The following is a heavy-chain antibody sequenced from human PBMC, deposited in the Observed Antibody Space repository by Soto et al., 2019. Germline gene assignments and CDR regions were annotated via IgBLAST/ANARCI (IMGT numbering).Heavy chain of an antibody. CDR2: IYYSGST. J-gene: IGHJ4*02. V-gene: IGHV4-59*01. CDR3: GGGGGGATGGLEAVEY. Sequence: PSETLSLTCTVSGGSISSSYWSWIRQPPGKGLEWIGYIYYSGSTSSNPSLKSRVTISVDTSKNQFSLKLYSVTAADTAVYYCGGGGGGATGGLEAVEYWGQGTLVTVSS. CDR1: GGSISSSY. D-gene: IGHD5-12*01.